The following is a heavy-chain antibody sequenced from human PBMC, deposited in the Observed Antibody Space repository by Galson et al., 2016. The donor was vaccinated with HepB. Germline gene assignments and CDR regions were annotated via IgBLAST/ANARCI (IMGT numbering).Heavy chain of an antibody. CDR2: IYSGAST. J-gene: IGHJ6*02. V-gene: IGHV3-53*01. Sequence: SLRLSCAASGFTVSRNDMSWVRPATGTGLGWVSVIYSGASTYYADSVKGRFTISRDSSKNTLYLQMNSLRAADTAVYYCARDVGYYGMDVWGQGTTVTVSS. CDR1: GFTVSRND. CDR3: ARDVGYYGMDV.